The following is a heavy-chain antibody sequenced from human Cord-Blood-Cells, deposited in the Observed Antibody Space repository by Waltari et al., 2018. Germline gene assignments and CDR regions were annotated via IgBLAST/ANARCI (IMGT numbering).Heavy chain of an antibody. D-gene: IGHD3-16*01. J-gene: IGHJ3*02. V-gene: IGHV4-34*01. CDR3: ARATSWGWGAFDI. CDR1: GGSFSGYY. Sequence: QVQLQQWGAGLLKPSETLSLTCAVYGGSFSGYYWSWIRQPPGKGLEWIGEINHRGSTNYNPSLKSRVTISVDTSKNQFSLKLSSVTAADTAVYYCARATSWGWGAFDIWGQGTMVTVSS. CDR2: INHRGST.